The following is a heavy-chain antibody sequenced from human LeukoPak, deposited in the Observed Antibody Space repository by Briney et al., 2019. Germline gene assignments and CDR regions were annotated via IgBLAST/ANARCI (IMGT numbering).Heavy chain of an antibody. D-gene: IGHD5-12*01. Sequence: PGGSLRLSCTVSGFTFSNYYMSWVRQAPGKGLEWVANIKQNGGVQYSVDSVKGRFTISRDNAKNSLYLQMNSLRAEDTAVYYCARSRGVATIPYGMDVWGQGTTVTVSS. CDR1: GFTFSNYY. CDR2: IKQNGGVQ. V-gene: IGHV3-7*03. J-gene: IGHJ6*02. CDR3: ARSRGVATIPYGMDV.